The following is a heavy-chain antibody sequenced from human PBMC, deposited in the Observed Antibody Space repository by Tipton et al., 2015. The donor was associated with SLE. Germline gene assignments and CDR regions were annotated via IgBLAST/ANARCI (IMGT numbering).Heavy chain of an antibody. CDR3: ARVGDYVWGSSGWYFDL. D-gene: IGHD3-16*01. V-gene: IGHV4-34*01. CDR1: GGSISSYY. Sequence: LRLSCTVSGGSISSYYWSWIRQPPGKGLEWIGEINHSGSTNYNPSLKSRVTISVDTSKNQFSLKLSSVTAADTAVYYCARVGDYVWGSSGWYFDLWGRGTLVTVSS. CDR2: INHSGST. J-gene: IGHJ2*01.